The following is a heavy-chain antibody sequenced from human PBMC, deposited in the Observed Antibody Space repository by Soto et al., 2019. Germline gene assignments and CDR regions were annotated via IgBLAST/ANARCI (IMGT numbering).Heavy chain of an antibody. CDR2: FDPEDGET. CDR3: ASTRRYNWNDGDKYNY. J-gene: IGHJ4*02. CDR1: GYTLTELS. D-gene: IGHD1-1*01. V-gene: IGHV1-24*01. Sequence: QVQLVQSGAEVKKPGASVKVSCKVSGYTLTELSMHWVRQAPGKGLEWMGGFDPEDGETIYAQKFQGRVTMTEDTSTDTAYMELSSMRSEDTAVYYCASTRRYNWNDGDKYNYWGQGTLVTVSS.